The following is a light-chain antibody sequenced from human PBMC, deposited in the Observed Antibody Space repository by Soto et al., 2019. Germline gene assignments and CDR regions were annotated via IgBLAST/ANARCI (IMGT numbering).Light chain of an antibody. J-gene: IGLJ1*01. CDR2: EVS. V-gene: IGLV2-14*01. CDR3: SPYTSSSTL. Sequence: QSALTQPASVSGSPGQSITISCTGTSSDVGSYNYVSWYQQHPGKAPKLMMYEVSDRPSGISSRFSGSKSGNTASLTISGLQTEDAADYSCSPYTSSSTLFGPGTKLTVL. CDR1: SSDVGSYNY.